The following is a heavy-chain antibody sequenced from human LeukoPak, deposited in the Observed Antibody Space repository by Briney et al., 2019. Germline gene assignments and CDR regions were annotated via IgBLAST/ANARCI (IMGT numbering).Heavy chain of an antibody. CDR3: AKDRLGAMMYFDF. V-gene: IGHV3-23*01. D-gene: IGHD1-26*01. CDR1: GFTVSSNY. CDR2: ISGSGGST. J-gene: IGHJ4*02. Sequence: GGSLRLSCAASGFTVSSNYMSGVRQAPGKGLEWVSAISGSGGSTYYADSVKGRVTISRDNSKNTLYLQVNSLRVEDTAVYYCAKDRLGAMMYFDFWGQGTLVTVSS.